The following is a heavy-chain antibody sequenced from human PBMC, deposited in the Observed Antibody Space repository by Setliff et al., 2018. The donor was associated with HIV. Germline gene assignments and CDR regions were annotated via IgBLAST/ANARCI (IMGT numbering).Heavy chain of an antibody. D-gene: IGHD6-19*01. CDR1: GGTFSASG. V-gene: IGHV1-69*13. CDR3: ARGEGSGWDTVEENYYDLDV. Sequence: SVKVSCKASGGTFSASGFSWVRQAPGQGLEWMGGIIPAFGTADYAQKFQGRVTITADASTSTAYMELISLRSEDTAVYYCARGEGSGWDTVEENYYDLDVWGPGTTVTVSS. CDR2: IIPAFGTA. J-gene: IGHJ6*02.